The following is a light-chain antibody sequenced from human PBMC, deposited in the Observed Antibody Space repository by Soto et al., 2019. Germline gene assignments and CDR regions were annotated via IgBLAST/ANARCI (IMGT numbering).Light chain of an antibody. V-gene: IGKV3-11*01. CDR2: DVS. CDR1: QSVTKY. Sequence: EVVLTQSPATLSLSPGEGATLSCRASQSVTKYLAWYQQKPGQALRLLIYDVSKRATGIPARFSGSGSETDFTLTISSLEPGDFAVYYCHQRSNWPLTFGGWTKLEIK. J-gene: IGKJ4*01. CDR3: HQRSNWPLT.